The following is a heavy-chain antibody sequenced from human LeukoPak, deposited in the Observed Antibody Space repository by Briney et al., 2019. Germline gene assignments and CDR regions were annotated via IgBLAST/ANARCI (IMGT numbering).Heavy chain of an antibody. CDR3: ARGVAAAGTRFDY. CDR2: IYYSGRT. Sequence: SETLSLTCTVSGDSISNYYWSWIRQPPGKGLEWIGNIYYSGRTNYNPSLKSRVTISVDTSKNQFSLKLSSVTAADTAVYYCARGVAAAGTRFDYWGQGTLVTVSS. CDR1: GDSISNYY. V-gene: IGHV4-59*01. D-gene: IGHD6-13*01. J-gene: IGHJ4*02.